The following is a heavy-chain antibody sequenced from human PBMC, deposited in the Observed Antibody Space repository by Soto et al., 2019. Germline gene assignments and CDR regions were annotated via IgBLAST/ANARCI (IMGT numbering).Heavy chain of an antibody. CDR3: ARDRPSYGDYVHYFHHYGMDV. Sequence: SETLSLTCTVSGGSINSGDYFWSWVRQPPGKGLEWIGYIYYSGRTYYNPSLESRVSISLDTPNNQFSLRLSSVTAADTAAYFCARDRPSYGDYVHYFHHYGMDVWGQGTTVTVSS. V-gene: IGHV4-30-4*01. CDR2: IYYSGRT. CDR1: GGSINSGDYF. J-gene: IGHJ6*02. D-gene: IGHD4-17*01.